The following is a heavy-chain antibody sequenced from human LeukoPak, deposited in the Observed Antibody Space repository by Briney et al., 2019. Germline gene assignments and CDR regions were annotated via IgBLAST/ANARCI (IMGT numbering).Heavy chain of an antibody. D-gene: IGHD1-1*01. V-gene: IGHV3-30*02. J-gene: IGHJ4*02. CDR1: GFTFSNNG. Sequence: GGSLRLSCAASGFTFSNNGMHWVRQAPGKGLEWVAFIRYDGGEQYYADSVKGRFTISRDNSINTLYLQMNSLRAEDTAVYYCAKGHELEFDYWGQGTLVTVSS. CDR3: AKGHELEFDY. CDR2: IRYDGGEQ.